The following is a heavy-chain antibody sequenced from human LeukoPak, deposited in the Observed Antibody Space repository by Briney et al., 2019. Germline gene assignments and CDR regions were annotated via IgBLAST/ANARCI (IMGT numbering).Heavy chain of an antibody. J-gene: IGHJ4*02. CDR3: ARSSGVITDY. V-gene: IGHV3-48*01. Sequence: GSLRLSCAASGFTFSSSSMNWVRQAPGKGREWVSYISSSSSTIYYADSVKGRFTISRDNAKNSLYLQMNSLRPEDTAFYYCARSSGVITDYWGQGTLVTVSS. CDR2: ISSSSSTI. CDR1: GFTFSSSS. D-gene: IGHD3-22*01.